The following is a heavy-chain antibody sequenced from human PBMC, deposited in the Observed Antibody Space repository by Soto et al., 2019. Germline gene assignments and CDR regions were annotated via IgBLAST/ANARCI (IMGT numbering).Heavy chain of an antibody. J-gene: IGHJ4*02. Sequence: GGSLRLSCAASGFTFSSYWMSWVRQAPGKGLEWVANIKQDGSEKYYVDSVKGRFTISRDNAKNSLYLQMNSLRAEDTAVYYCATRQYRGNAWAIDYSGQATLVTVSS. V-gene: IGHV3-7*05. CDR3: ATRQYRGNAWAIDY. D-gene: IGHD1-26*01. CDR2: IKQDGSEK. CDR1: GFTFSSYW.